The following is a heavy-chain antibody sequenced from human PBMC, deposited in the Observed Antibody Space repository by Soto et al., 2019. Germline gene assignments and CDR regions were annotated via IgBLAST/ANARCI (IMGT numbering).Heavy chain of an antibody. Sequence: EVQLLESGGGLVQPEGSLRLSCAASGFTFSSYAMSWVRQAPGKGLEWVSAISGSGGSTYYADSVKGRFTISRDNSKNTLYLQMNSLRADDTAVYYCAKDSIHLVTKGLIDYWGQGTLVTVSS. V-gene: IGHV3-23*01. CDR2: ISGSGGST. CDR1: GFTFSSYA. D-gene: IGHD3-16*01. J-gene: IGHJ4*02. CDR3: AKDSIHLVTKGLIDY.